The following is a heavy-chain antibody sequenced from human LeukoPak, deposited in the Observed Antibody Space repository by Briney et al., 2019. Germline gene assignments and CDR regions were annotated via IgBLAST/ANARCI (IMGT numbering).Heavy chain of an antibody. CDR3: ASFSGWSQGRRVY. CDR2: FDPEDGET. Sequence: GGFDPEDGETIYAQKFQGRVTMTEDTSTDTAYMELSSLRSEDTAVYYCASFSGWSQGRRVYWGQGTLVTVSS. V-gene: IGHV1-24*01. J-gene: IGHJ4*02. D-gene: IGHD6-19*01.